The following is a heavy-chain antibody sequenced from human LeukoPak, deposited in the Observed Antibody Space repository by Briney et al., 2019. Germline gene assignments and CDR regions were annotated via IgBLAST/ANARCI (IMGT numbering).Heavy chain of an antibody. D-gene: IGHD3-22*01. Sequence: GGSLRLSCAASGFTFSSYAMSWVRQAPGKGLEWVSAISGSGGSTYYADSVKGRFTISRDNSKNTLYLQMNSLRAEDTAVYYCAKGEDSSGHSPPLFQHWGQGTLVTVSS. CDR2: ISGSGGST. J-gene: IGHJ1*01. CDR3: AKGEDSSGHSPPLFQH. V-gene: IGHV3-23*01. CDR1: GFTFSSYA.